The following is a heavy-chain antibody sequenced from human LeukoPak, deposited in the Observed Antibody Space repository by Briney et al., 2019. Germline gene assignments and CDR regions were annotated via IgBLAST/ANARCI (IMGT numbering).Heavy chain of an antibody. V-gene: IGHV4-34*01. CDR1: GGSFSGYY. CDR3: AGNTVTASQFWFAP. J-gene: IGHJ5*02. D-gene: IGHD2-21*02. Sequence: SETLSLTCAVYGGSFSGYYWSWIRQPPGKGLEWIGEINHSGSTNYNPSLKSRVTISVDTSRNQFSLRLSSVTAADTAVYYCAGNTVTASQFWFAPWGQGTLVTVSS. CDR2: INHSGST.